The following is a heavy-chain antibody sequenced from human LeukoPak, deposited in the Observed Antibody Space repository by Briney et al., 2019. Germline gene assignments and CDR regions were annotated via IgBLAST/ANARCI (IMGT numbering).Heavy chain of an antibody. CDR2: INTDTGNP. CDR1: GYTFTSYA. CDR3: ARDSIVRYFDWLLTPPDY. J-gene: IGHJ4*02. Sequence: GASVKVSCKASGYTFTSYAMNWVRQAPGQGLEWMGWINTDTGNPTYAQGFTGRFVFSLDTSVSTAYLQISSLKAEDTAVYYCARDSIVRYFDWLLTPPDYWGQGTLVTVSS. V-gene: IGHV7-4-1*02. D-gene: IGHD3-9*01.